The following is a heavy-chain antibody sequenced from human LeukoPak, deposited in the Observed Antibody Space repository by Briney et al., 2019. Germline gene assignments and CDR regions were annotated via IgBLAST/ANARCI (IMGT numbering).Heavy chain of an antibody. J-gene: IGHJ4*02. CDR2: IYYSGST. CDR3: ARGTRGSDSSFDF. D-gene: IGHD1-1*01. Sequence: SETLSLTCTVSGDSSDNNGFYWGWIRQPPGKGLEWIGNIYYSGSTYYNPSLKSRVTTSVDTSKNQFSLKLSSVTAADTAVYYCARGTRGSDSSFDFWGQGTLVTVSS. V-gene: IGHV4-39*07. CDR1: GDSSDNNGFY.